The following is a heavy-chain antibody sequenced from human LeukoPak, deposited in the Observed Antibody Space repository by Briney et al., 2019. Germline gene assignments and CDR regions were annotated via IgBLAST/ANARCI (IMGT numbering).Heavy chain of an antibody. Sequence: QAGGSLRLSCAASGFTFSSYAMHWVRQAPGKGLEWVAVISYDGSNKYYADSVKGRFAISRDNSKNTLYLQMNSLRAEDTAVYYCAKDRRPNLYSSRWLDYWGQGTLVTVSS. D-gene: IGHD6-13*01. V-gene: IGHV3-30*09. CDR3: AKDRRPNLYSSRWLDY. CDR2: ISYDGSNK. J-gene: IGHJ4*02. CDR1: GFTFSSYA.